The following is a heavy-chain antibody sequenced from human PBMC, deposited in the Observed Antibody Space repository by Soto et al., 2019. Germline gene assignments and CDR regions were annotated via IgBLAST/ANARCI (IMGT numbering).Heavy chain of an antibody. Sequence: QVQLVQSGAEVKKPGASVKVSCKASGYTFTSYDINWVRQATGQGLEWMGWMNPNSGNTGYAQKFQGRVTMTRNTSIRTAYIEVSSLRSEDTAVYYCARRHLVLRFLEWLSSYYFDCWVQVTLVTVAS. D-gene: IGHD3-3*01. CDR3: ARRHLVLRFLEWLSSYYFDC. V-gene: IGHV1-8*01. J-gene: IGHJ4*02. CDR2: MNPNSGNT. CDR1: GYTFTSYD.